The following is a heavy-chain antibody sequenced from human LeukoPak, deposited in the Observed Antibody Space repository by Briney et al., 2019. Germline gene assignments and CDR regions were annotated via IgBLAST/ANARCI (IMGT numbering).Heavy chain of an antibody. D-gene: IGHD1-14*01. CDR2: INPSGGST. Sequence: GASVKVSCKASGGTFSSYAISWVRQAPGQGLEWMAIINPSGGSTNYAQKFQGGVTMTRDTPTNTVYMEMSSLRIEDTAVYYCASVYLHGMDVWGQGTTVTVSS. CDR3: ASVYLHGMDV. V-gene: IGHV1-46*01. J-gene: IGHJ6*02. CDR1: GGTFSSYA.